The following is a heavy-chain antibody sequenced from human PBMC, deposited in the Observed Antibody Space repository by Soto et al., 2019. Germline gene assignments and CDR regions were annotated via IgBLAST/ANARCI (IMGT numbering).Heavy chain of an antibody. CDR1: GDSMTKNYRSWSMTNYYY. D-gene: IGHD3-10*01. Sequence: SGTLSLTCTVSGDSMTKNYRSWSMTNYYYWSWIRQTPGKGLEWIGYVESSGRTEYKPSLASRVTLSLDSSQNQFSLTLRSVTTADRALYFCARGAYGAYLDYWGQGIPVTVSS. V-gene: IGHV4-61*08. CDR3: ARGAYGAYLDY. CDR2: VESSGRT. J-gene: IGHJ4*02.